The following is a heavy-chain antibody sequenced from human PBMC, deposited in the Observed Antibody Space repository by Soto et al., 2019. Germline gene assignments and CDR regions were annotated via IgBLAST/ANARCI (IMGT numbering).Heavy chain of an antibody. J-gene: IGHJ5*02. CDR3: ARAIVVAATSWFDP. CDR1: GFTFSSYS. CDR2: ISSSSSTI. D-gene: IGHD2-15*01. Sequence: GVSLGLSFAAPGFTFSSYSMNWVRQAPGKGLEWVSYISSSSSTIYYADSVKGRFTISRDNAKNSLYLQMNSLRDEDTAVYYCARAIVVAATSWFDPWGQGTLVTVSS. V-gene: IGHV3-48*02.